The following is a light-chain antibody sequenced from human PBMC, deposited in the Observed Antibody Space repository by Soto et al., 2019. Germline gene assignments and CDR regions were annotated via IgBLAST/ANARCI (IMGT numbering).Light chain of an antibody. CDR2: GAA. J-gene: IGKJ1*01. Sequence: EIEMTHSRATLSVSQGARVTLSCRASHSVLSSLAWYHQIPGQAPRLLIYGAATRATRVPARFSGSGSGTEFTLTITSLQSEDFAIYYCQQDYSWWAFGRGTKVDIK. CDR1: HSVLSS. CDR3: QQDYSWWA. V-gene: IGKV3-15*01.